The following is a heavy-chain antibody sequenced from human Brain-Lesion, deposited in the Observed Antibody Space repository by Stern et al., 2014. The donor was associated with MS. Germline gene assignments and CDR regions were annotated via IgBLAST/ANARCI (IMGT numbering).Heavy chain of an antibody. CDR1: GGSISSGSYS. CDR2: IYTSGST. CDR3: ARGTAMIFGANGLDV. Sequence: QVQLVESGPGLVKPSQALSLTCTVSGGSISSGSYSWTWIRQSAGKGLEWIGRIYTSGSTNYNLSFKSRTTLSSDTAKNQFSLKLHSVTAADTAVYYCARGTAMIFGANGLDVWGQGTTVTVSS. J-gene: IGHJ6*02. V-gene: IGHV4-61*02. D-gene: IGHD3/OR15-3a*01.